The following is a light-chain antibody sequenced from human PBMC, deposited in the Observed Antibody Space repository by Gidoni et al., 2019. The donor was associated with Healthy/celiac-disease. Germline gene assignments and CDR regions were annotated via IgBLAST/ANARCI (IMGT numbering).Light chain of an antibody. CDR3: QQYNSYPLT. CDR2: KAS. V-gene: IGKV1-5*03. Sequence: DIQMTQSPSTLSASVGDRVTITCRASQSISSWLAWYQQKPGKAPKLLIYKASSLASGVPSRFSGSGSGTEFTLTISSLQPDDFATYYCQQYNSYPLTFGGXTKVEIK. CDR1: QSISSW. J-gene: IGKJ4*01.